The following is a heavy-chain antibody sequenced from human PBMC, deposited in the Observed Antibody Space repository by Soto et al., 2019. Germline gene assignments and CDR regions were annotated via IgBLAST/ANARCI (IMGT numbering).Heavy chain of an antibody. J-gene: IGHJ5*02. V-gene: IGHV1-69*13. CDR3: ARDRFIVATTRGWFDP. CDR2: IIPIFGTA. CDR1: GGTFSSYA. Sequence: GASVKVSCKASGGTFSSYAISWVRQAPGQGLEWMGGIIPIFGTANYAQKFQGRVTITADESTSTAYMELSSLRSEDTAVYYCARDRFIVATTRGWFDPWGQGTLVIVSS. D-gene: IGHD5-12*01.